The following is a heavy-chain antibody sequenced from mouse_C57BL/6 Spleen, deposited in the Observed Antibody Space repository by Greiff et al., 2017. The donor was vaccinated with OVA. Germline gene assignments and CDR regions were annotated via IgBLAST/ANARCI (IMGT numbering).Heavy chain of an antibody. CDR1: GYTFTSYW. V-gene: IGHV1-64*01. Sequence: QVQLKESGAELVKPGASVKLSCKASGYTFTSYWMHWVKQRPGQGLEWIGMIHPNSGSTNYNEKFKSKATLTVDKSSSTAYMQLSSLTSEDSTVYYCARYPLTGTGYFDVWGTGTTVTVSS. CDR2: IHPNSGST. CDR3: ARYPLTGTGYFDV. J-gene: IGHJ1*03. D-gene: IGHD4-1*01.